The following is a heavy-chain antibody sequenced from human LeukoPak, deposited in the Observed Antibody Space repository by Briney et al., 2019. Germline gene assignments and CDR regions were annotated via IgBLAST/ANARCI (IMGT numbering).Heavy chain of an antibody. CDR1: GYTFTSYA. D-gene: IGHD3-3*01. V-gene: IGHV7-4-1*02. J-gene: IGHJ4*02. CDR2: INTNAGNP. CDR3: ARQGSVFGVVPVDY. Sequence: GASVKVSCKASGYTFTSYAMNWVRQAPGQGLEWMGWINTNAGNPTYAQDFTGRFVFSLDTSVSTAYLQISSLKAEDTAVYYCARQGSVFGVVPVDYWGQGTLVTVSS.